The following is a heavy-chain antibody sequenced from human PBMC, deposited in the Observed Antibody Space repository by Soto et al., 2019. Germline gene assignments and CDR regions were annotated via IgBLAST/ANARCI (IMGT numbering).Heavy chain of an antibody. D-gene: IGHD2-15*01. V-gene: IGHV3-49*03. J-gene: IGHJ3*02. CDR3: TRDMDIVVVVAATSAFDI. CDR1: GFTFGDYA. Sequence: GGSLRLSCTASGFTFGDYAMSWFRQAPGKGLEWVGFIRSKAYGGTTEYAASVKGRFTISRDDSKSIAYLQMNSLKTEDTAVYYCTRDMDIVVVVAATSAFDIWGQGTMVTVSS. CDR2: IRSKAYGGTT.